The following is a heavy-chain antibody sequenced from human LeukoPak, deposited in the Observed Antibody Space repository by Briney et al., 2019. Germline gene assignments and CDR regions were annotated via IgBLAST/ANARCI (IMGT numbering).Heavy chain of an antibody. J-gene: IGHJ6*02. CDR2: IWYDGTNK. CDR1: GFTFSNYG. Sequence: GRSLRLSCAASGFTFSNYGMHWVRQAPGKGLEWVAVIWYDGTNKYYGDSVKGRFTISRDSSKNMLYLQMNSLRAEDTAMYYCTRRNNGMDVWGQGTTVTVSS. CDR3: TRRNNGMDV. V-gene: IGHV3-33*01.